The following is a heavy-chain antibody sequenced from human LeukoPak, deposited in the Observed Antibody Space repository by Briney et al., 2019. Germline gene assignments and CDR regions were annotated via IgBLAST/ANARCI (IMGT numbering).Heavy chain of an antibody. CDR3: AQMTTVTTALDY. CDR2: ISYDGSNK. CDR1: GFTFSSYG. V-gene: IGHV3-30*03. J-gene: IGHJ4*02. D-gene: IGHD4-17*01. Sequence: GGSLRLSCAASGFTFSSYGMHWVRQARGKGLEWVAVISYDGSNKYYADSVKGRFTISRDNSKNTLYLQMNSLRAEDTAVYYCAQMTTVTTALDYWGQGTLVTVSS.